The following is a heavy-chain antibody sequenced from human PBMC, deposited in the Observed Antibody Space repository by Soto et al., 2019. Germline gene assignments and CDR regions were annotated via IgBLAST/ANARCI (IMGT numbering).Heavy chain of an antibody. CDR3: AKARHSGGFAGSYDS. CDR1: GFSFIDYA. V-gene: IGHV3-23*01. CDR2: IGGRGGNA. Sequence: GGSLRLSCAASGFSFIDYAMNWVRQVPGRGLEYVAGIGGRGGNAFYADSMKGRFSISRDNSKNTVYLHMHNLRVDDSAMYYCAKARHSGGFAGSYDSWGQGTLVTVSS. D-gene: IGHD2-8*02. J-gene: IGHJ5*02.